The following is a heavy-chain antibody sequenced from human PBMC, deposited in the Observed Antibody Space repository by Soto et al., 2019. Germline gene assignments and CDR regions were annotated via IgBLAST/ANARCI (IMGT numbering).Heavy chain of an antibody. D-gene: IGHD5-12*01. V-gene: IGHV3-30-3*01. CDR2: ISYDGSNK. CDR3: ARVSLEGRDGYNSPFDY. J-gene: IGHJ4*02. CDR1: GFTFSSYA. Sequence: SRRLSCAASGFTFSSYAMHWVRQAPGKGLEWVAVISYDGSNKYYADSVKGRFTISRDNSKNTLYLQMNSLRAEDTAAYYCARVSLEGRDGYNSPFDYWGQGTLVTVSS.